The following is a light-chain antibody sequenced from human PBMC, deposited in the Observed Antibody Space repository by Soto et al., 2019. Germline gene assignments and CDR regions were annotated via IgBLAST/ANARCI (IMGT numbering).Light chain of an antibody. CDR3: QQHNQWPIT. CDR1: QTIGRN. V-gene: IGKV3-15*01. CDR2: YIS. Sequence: EIVTTQSPGTLSLSPGETATLSCRASQTIGRNYLAWYQQKPGQAPRLLIYYISTRAADIPARFSGSGSGTDFTLTISSLQSEDAGVYYCQQHNQWPITFGQGTRLEIK. J-gene: IGKJ5*01.